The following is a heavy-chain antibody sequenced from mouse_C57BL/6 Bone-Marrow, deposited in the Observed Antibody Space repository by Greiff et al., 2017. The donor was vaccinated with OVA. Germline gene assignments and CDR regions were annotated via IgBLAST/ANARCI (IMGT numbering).Heavy chain of an antibody. D-gene: IGHD2-4*01. V-gene: IGHV1-64*01. CDR2: IHPNSGST. CDR1: GYTFTSYW. J-gene: IGHJ1*03. Sequence: QVQLQQPGAELVKPGASVKLSCKASGYTFTSYWMHWVKQRPGQGLEWIGMIHPNSGSTNYNEKFKSKATLTVDKSSSTAYMQLSSLTSEDSAVDYCARSYDYDRYCDVWGTGTTVTVSS. CDR3: ARSYDYDRYCDV.